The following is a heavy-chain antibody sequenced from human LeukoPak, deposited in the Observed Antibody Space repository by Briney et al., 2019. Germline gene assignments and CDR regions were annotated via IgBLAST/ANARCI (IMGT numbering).Heavy chain of an antibody. J-gene: IGHJ5*02. CDR2: IYYSGST. V-gene: IGHV4-59*01. CDR3: ARGSYDSSGFGGSGWFDP. CDR1: GGSFSGYY. D-gene: IGHD3-22*01. Sequence: PSETLSLTCAVYGGSFSGYYWSWIRQPPGKGLEWIGYIYYSGSTNYNPSLKSRVTISVDTSKNQFSLKLSSVTAADTAVYYCARGSYDSSGFGGSGWFDPWGQGTLVTVSS.